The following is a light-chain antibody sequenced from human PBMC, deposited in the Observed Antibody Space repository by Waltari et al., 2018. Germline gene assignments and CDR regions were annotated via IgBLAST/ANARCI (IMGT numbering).Light chain of an antibody. Sequence: IVLTQSPGTLSLSPGEGATLPCRASQSIDRSHLAWYEQKPGQPHRPLLYGARSRATCVPDRVSGSGSGTDFTLTIDRLEPEDFAVYYCQQYDNSPGYTIGQGTKLDI. V-gene: IGKV3-20*01. CDR2: GAR. J-gene: IGKJ2*01. CDR3: QQYDNSPGYT. CDR1: QSIDRSH.